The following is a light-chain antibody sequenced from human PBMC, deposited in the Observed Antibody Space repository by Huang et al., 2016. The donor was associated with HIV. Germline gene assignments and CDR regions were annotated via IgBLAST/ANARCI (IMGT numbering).Light chain of an antibody. V-gene: IGKV1-33*01. Sequence: DIQMTQSPSSLSASVGDRVTITCQASQDISNYLNWYQQKPGKAPKLLIYDASNLETGVPSRFSGSGSGTDFTFTISRLQPEDSATYYCQQYDDLPYTFGQGTKLEIK. J-gene: IGKJ2*01. CDR3: QQYDDLPYT. CDR2: DAS. CDR1: QDISNY.